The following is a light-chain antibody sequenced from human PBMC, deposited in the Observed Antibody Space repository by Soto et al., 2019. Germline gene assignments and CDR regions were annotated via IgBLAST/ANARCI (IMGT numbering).Light chain of an antibody. Sequence: DLPIAQSPSSLSASVRDRGTITCPANQSISSYLNWYQQKPGKAPKLLIYDASDLETGVPSRFSGSGSGTDFTFTISSLQPEDIATYYCQQNDNLPITFGQGTRLEIK. CDR1: QSISSY. V-gene: IGKV1-33*01. CDR3: QQNDNLPIT. J-gene: IGKJ5*01. CDR2: DAS.